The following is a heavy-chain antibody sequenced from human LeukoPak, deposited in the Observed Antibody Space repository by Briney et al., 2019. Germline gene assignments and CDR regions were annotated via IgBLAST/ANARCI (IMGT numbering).Heavy chain of an antibody. J-gene: IGHJ4*02. V-gene: IGHV4-59*01. CDR1: GGSIRSYY. D-gene: IGHD3-10*01. CDR3: AKDSTIGGYYFDY. Sequence: SETLSLTCTVSGGSIRSYYWSWIRQPPGRGLEWIGSLYYSGSTNYNPSLRSRVTISVDTSKNQFSLKVTSVTAADTAVYFCAKDSTIGGYYFDYWGQGTLVTVSS. CDR2: LYYSGST.